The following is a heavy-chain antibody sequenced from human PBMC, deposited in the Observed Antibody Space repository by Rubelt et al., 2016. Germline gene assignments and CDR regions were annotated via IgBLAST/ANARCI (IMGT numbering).Heavy chain of an antibody. CDR3: AREPTNYYDSSGYYFDY. Sequence: QVQLVQSGAEVKKPGASVKVSCKASGYTFTSYGISWVRQAPGQGLEWMGWISAYNGNTNYAQKLQGRVTMTTDTSTSTAYMELRSLRSEDTAVYYCAREPTNYYDSSGYYFDYWGQGTLVTVSS. V-gene: IGHV1-18*01. J-gene: IGHJ4*02. D-gene: IGHD3-22*01. CDR2: ISAYNGNT. CDR1: GYTFTSYG.